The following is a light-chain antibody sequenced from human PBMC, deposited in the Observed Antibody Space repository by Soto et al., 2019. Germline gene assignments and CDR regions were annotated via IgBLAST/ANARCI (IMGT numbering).Light chain of an antibody. CDR1: QSVSSN. V-gene: IGKV3-15*01. CDR3: QQYNNWPRT. Sequence: EIVMAQSPATLSVSPGERATVSCRASQSVSSNLAWYQQKPGQAPRLLIYGASTRATGIPARLSGSGSGTEFTLTISSLQSEDFAVYYCQQYNNWPRTFGQGTKVDIK. CDR2: GAS. J-gene: IGKJ1*01.